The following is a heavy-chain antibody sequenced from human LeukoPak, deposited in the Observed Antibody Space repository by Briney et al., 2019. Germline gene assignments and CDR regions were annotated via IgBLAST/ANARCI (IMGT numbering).Heavy chain of an antibody. CDR1: GFTFSSYG. V-gene: IGHV3-33*06. Sequence: PGGSLRLSCAASGFTFSSYGMHWVRQAPGKGLEWVAVIWYDGSNKYYADSVKGRFTISRDNSKNTLYLQMNSLRVEDTAVYYCAKDSDTATVVDYWGQGTRVTVSS. CDR2: IWYDGSNK. CDR3: AKDSDTATVVDY. D-gene: IGHD5-18*01. J-gene: IGHJ4*02.